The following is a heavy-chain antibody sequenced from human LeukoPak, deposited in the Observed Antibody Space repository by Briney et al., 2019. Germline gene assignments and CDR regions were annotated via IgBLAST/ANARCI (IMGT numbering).Heavy chain of an antibody. D-gene: IGHD5-24*01. Sequence: SETLSLTCTVSGGSISSYYWSWIRQPPGKGLEWIGYIYTSGSTNYNPSLKSRVTISVDTSKNQFSLKLSSVTAADTAVYYRARRGRGYNLYYFDYWGQGTLVTVSS. CDR2: IYTSGST. CDR3: ARRGRGYNLYYFDY. CDR1: GGSISSYY. J-gene: IGHJ4*02. V-gene: IGHV4-4*09.